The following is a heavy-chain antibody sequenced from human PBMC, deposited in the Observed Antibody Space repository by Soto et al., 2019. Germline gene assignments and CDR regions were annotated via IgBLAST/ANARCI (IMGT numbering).Heavy chain of an antibody. J-gene: IGHJ3*02. V-gene: IGHV3-15*01. CDR1: GFTFSNAW. CDR3: TTSEQVIYDYVSGSYRTYDAFDI. D-gene: IGHD3-16*02. CDR2: IKSKTDGGAT. Sequence: PGGSLRLSCAASGFTFSNAWMSWVRQAPGKGLEWVGRIKSKTDGGATDYAAPVKGRFTISRDDSKNTLYLQMNSLKTEDTAVYYCTTSEQVIYDYVSGSYRTYDAFDIWGQGTMVTVSS.